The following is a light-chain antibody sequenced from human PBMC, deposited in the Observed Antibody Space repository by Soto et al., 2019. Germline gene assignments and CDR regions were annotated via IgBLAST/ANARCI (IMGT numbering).Light chain of an antibody. CDR2: GVS. J-gene: IGKJ1*01. CDR3: QQYTDWPLT. V-gene: IGKV3-20*01. Sequence: VMTQYAATLAVSPGERATLSCSASQTVTSNYLAWYQQKPGQAPRLLLYGVSSRATGVPDRFSGSGSGTDFTLTISRLEPEDFAVYYCQQYTDWPLTFGQGTKVDIK. CDR1: QTVTSNY.